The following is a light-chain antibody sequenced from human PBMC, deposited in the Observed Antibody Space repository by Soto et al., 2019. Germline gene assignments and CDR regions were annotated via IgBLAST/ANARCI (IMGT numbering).Light chain of an antibody. J-gene: IGLJ2*01. CDR3: SSYTSTSTLV. CDR1: SSDVGGFNY. CDR2: EVS. V-gene: IGLV2-14*01. Sequence: QSVLTQPASVSGSPGQSITISCTGTSSDVGGFNYVSWYQQHPGKAPKLVIFEVSNRPSGVSTRFSGSKSGITASLTISGLQAEDEADFYCSSYTSTSTLVFGGGTKVTVL.